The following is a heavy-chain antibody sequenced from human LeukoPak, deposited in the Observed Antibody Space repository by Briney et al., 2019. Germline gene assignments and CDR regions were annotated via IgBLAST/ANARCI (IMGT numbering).Heavy chain of an antibody. D-gene: IGHD1-26*01. J-gene: IGHJ4*02. CDR1: GFTFSTYE. CDR2: ISSSGDTT. CDR3: ARDTHSGSYPFDY. V-gene: IGHV3-48*03. Sequence: PGGSLRLSCAASGFTFSTYEMNRVRQAPGKGLEWVSYISSSGDTTNHADSVKGRFTISRDNAKNSLYLQMNSPRAEDTAVYYCARDTHSGSYPFDYWGQGTLVTVSS.